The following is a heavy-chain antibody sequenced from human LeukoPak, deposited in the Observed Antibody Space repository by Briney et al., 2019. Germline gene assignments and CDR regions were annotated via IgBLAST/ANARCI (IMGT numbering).Heavy chain of an antibody. J-gene: IGHJ4*02. CDR1: AFTSSSDE. V-gene: IGHV3-48*03. D-gene: IGHD4-17*01. CDR3: ARESDYGDYPLGY. CDR2: IISSGSTI. Sequence: GGSLRLPCAASAFTSSSDEIKCLLQAPGKKLEGVSSIISSGSTIYYADSVKGRFTISRDTAKHSLYVQMNNLRAEDTAVSYFARESDYGDYPLGYWGQGTLVTVSS.